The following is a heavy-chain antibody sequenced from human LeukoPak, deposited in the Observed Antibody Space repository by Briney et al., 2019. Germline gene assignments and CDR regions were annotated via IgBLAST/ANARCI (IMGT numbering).Heavy chain of an antibody. V-gene: IGHV3-23*01. Sequence: GGSLRLSCAASGFTFSSYAMSWVRQAPGKGLEWVSAISGSGGSTYYADSVKGRFTISRDNSKNTLYLQMNSLRAEDTAVYYCARVRRPYSSSWYHFDYWGQGTLVTVSS. CDR2: ISGSGGST. CDR3: ARVRRPYSSSWYHFDY. CDR1: GFTFSSYA. D-gene: IGHD6-13*01. J-gene: IGHJ4*02.